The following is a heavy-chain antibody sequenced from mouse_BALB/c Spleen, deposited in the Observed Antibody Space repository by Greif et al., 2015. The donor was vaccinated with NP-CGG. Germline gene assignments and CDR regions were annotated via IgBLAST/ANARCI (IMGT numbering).Heavy chain of an antibody. Sequence: EVHLVESGGGLVQPGGSRKLSCAASGFTFSSFGMHWVRQAPEKGLEWVAYTSSGSSTIYYADTVKGRFTISRDNPKNTLFLQMTSLRSEDTAMYYCASGYYGSSFDYWGQGTTLTVSS. V-gene: IGHV5-17*02. CDR2: TSSGSSTI. CDR3: ASGYYGSSFDY. CDR1: GFTFSSFG. D-gene: IGHD1-2*01. J-gene: IGHJ2*01.